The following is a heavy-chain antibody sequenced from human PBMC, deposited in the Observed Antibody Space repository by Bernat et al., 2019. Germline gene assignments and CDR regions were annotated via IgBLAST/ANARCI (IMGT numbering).Heavy chain of an antibody. V-gene: IGHV3-30*18. D-gene: IGHD2/OR15-2a*01. CDR3: AKDLVNSGGWYFDY. J-gene: IGHJ4*02. CDR1: GFSFSNYR. CDR2: ISSDERSE. Sequence: QVQLEESGGGAVHPGRSLRLFCAASGFSFSNYRMHWVRQAPGKGLEWVAVISSDERSEYYADSVRGRFTISRDNSKNTLYLQMNSLRPEDTAVYYCAKDLVNSGGWYFDYWGQGTLVTVSS.